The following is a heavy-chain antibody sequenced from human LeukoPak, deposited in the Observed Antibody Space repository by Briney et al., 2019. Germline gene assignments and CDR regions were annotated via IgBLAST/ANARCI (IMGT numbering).Heavy chain of an antibody. V-gene: IGHV1-3*01. CDR3: ARASIMAFDI. CDR2: INAGNGNT. Sequence: ASVKVSCKASGYTFTSYTMHWVRQAPGQRLEWMGWINAGNGNTKSSQKFQGRVTITRDTSATTAYMELSSLRSEDTAVYYCARASIMAFDIWGQGTMVTVSS. CDR1: GYTFTSYT. J-gene: IGHJ3*02. D-gene: IGHD2-8*01.